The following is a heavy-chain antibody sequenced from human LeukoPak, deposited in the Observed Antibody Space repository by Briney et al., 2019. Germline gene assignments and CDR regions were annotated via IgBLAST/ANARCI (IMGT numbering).Heavy chain of an antibody. CDR1: GVTFSSYE. J-gene: IGHJ4*02. CDR3: ARDLGATGVVVTAKRFDY. Sequence: GGSLRLSCAASGVTFSSYEMNWVRQAPGKGLEWVSYISSSGSTIYYADSVKGRFTISRDNAKNSLYLQMNSLRAEDTAVYYCARDLGATGVVVTAKRFDYWGQGTLVTVSS. V-gene: IGHV3-48*03. CDR2: ISSSGSTI. D-gene: IGHD2-21*02.